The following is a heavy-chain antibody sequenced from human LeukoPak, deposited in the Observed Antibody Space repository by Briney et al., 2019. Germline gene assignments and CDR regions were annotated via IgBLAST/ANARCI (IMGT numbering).Heavy chain of an antibody. Sequence: ASVKVSCKASGYTFTGYYMHWVRQAPGQGLEWMGWINPNSGGTNYAQKFQGRATMTRDTSISTAYMELSRLRSDDTAVYYCARELRTRSSWYSDYWGQGTLVTVSS. J-gene: IGHJ4*02. CDR2: INPNSGGT. D-gene: IGHD6-13*01. CDR1: GYTFTGYY. V-gene: IGHV1-2*02. CDR3: ARELRTRSSWYSDY.